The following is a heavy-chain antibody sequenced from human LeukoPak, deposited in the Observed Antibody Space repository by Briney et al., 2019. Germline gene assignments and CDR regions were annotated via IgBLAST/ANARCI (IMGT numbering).Heavy chain of an antibody. V-gene: IGHV1-69*13. CDR3: ARGPYYYGSGYFYMDV. Sequence: ASVKVSCKXSGGTFSSYAISWVRQAPGQGLEWMGGIIPIFGTANYSQKFQGRVTITADESTSTAYMELSSLRSEDTAVYYCARGPYYYGSGYFYMDVWGKGTTVTVSS. D-gene: IGHD3-10*01. CDR1: GGTFSSYA. J-gene: IGHJ6*03. CDR2: IIPIFGTA.